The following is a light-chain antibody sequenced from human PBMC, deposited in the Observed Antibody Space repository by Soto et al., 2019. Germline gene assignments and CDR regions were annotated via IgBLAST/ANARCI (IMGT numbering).Light chain of an antibody. Sequence: QAVVTQPPSVSGAPGQRVTISCTGSSSNIGAGYDVHWYQQLPGTAPKLLIYGNINRPSGVPDRFSGSKSGTSASLAITGLQAEDEAYYYCQSYDSSLSAVVFGGGTQLTVL. CDR1: SSNIGAGYD. J-gene: IGLJ2*01. CDR3: QSYDSSLSAVV. V-gene: IGLV1-40*01. CDR2: GNI.